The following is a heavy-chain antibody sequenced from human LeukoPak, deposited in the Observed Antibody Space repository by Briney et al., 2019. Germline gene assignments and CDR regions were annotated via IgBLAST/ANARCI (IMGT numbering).Heavy chain of an antibody. D-gene: IGHD2-2*01. CDR2: IYYSGNT. Sequence: SETLSLTCTVSGDSISSYYWSWIRQQPGKGLEWIGYIYYSGNTYYNPSLKSRVTISVDTSKNQFSLKLISVTAADTAVYYCARVYGRSSSSDYWGQGTLVTVSS. CDR1: GDSISSYY. V-gene: IGHV4-59*06. J-gene: IGHJ4*02. CDR3: ARVYGRSSSSDY.